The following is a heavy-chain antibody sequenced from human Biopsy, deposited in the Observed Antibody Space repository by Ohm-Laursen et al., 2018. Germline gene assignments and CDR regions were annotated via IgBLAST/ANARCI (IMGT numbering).Heavy chain of an antibody. Sequence: GSLRLSCSASGFTINSNYMNWARQAPGKGLEWVSVIYTGDITSYADSVKGRFTISRDISKNALYLHMNSLRAEDRGVYYCVRGLADGVHLNWGQGTRVTVSP. V-gene: IGHV3-66*01. CDR1: GFTINSNY. CDR3: VRGLADGVHLN. CDR2: IYTGDIT. J-gene: IGHJ4*02. D-gene: IGHD4-17*01.